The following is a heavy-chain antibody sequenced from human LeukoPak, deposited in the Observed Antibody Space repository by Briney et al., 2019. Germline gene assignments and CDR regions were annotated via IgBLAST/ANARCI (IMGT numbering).Heavy chain of an antibody. V-gene: IGHV3-20*04. CDR3: AGGAYGDTSRYGY. CDR2: INWNGGST. Sequence: PGGSLRLSCAASGFTFDDYGMSWVRQAPGKGLEWVSGINWNGGSTGYADSVKGRFTISRDNAKNSLYLQMNGLRVEDTAVYYCAGGAYGDTSRYGYWGQGTLVTVSS. D-gene: IGHD4-17*01. CDR1: GFTFDDYG. J-gene: IGHJ4*02.